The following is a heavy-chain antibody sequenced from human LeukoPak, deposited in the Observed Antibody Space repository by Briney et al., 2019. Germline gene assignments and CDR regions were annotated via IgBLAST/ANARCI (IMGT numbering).Heavy chain of an antibody. V-gene: IGHV3-33*01. CDR2: IWYDGSNK. J-gene: IGHJ5*02. Sequence: GGSLRLFWAASGFTFSSYGMHWVRQAPGKGPGGGAVIWYDGSNKYYADPVKGRFTISRDNSKNTLYLQMNSLRAEGTALYYCARAPSSGYFVNGFGPWGQGALVTVSS. CDR3: ARAPSSGYFVNGFGP. D-gene: IGHD3-22*01. CDR1: GFTFSSYG.